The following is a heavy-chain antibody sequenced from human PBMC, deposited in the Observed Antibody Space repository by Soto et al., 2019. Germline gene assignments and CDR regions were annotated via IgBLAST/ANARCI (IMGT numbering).Heavy chain of an antibody. CDR1: GGSISSSSYY. V-gene: IGHV4-39*01. J-gene: IGHJ5*02. Sequence: SETLSLTCTVSGGSISSSSYYWGWLRQPPGKGLEWIGSIYYSGSTYYNPSLKSRVTISVDTSKNQFSLKLSSVTAADTAVYYCASPKIAFYNWFDPWGQGTLFTV. CDR2: IYYSGST. CDR3: ASPKIAFYNWFDP. D-gene: IGHD3-3*02.